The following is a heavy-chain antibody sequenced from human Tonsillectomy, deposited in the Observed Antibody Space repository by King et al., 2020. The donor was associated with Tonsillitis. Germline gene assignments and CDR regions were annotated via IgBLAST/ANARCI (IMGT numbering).Heavy chain of an antibody. V-gene: IGHV3-74*01. CDR3: ARDSGHRGDY. J-gene: IGHJ4*02. Sequence: VQLVESGGGLVQPGGSLILSCAASGFTCSSCWMHWVRQPPGKGLVWVSRINSDGTSTSYADSVKGRFTISRDNAKNTLYLQMNSLRAEETAVYYCARDSGHRGDYWGQGTLVTVSS. CDR1: GFTCSSCW. CDR2: INSDGTST. D-gene: IGHD2-8*02.